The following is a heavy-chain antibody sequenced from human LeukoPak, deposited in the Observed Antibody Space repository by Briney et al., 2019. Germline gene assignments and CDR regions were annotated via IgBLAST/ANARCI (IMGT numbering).Heavy chain of an antibody. J-gene: IGHJ6*03. CDR3: ARDGAAARLSTGYHNYMDV. CDR2: INPNSGGT. D-gene: IGHD6-13*01. CDR1: GYTFTGYY. Sequence: GASVKVSCKASGYTFTGYYMHWVRQAPGQGLEWMGWINPNSGGTNYAQKFQGRVTMTRDTSVSTAYMELSRLRSDDTAVYYCARDGAAARLSTGYHNYMDVWGKGTTVIVSS. V-gene: IGHV1-2*02.